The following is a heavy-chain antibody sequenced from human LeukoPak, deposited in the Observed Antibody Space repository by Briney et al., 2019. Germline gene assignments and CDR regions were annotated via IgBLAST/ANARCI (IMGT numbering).Heavy chain of an antibody. CDR3: ARGVAYHYDSSGPLDY. J-gene: IGHJ4*02. CDR1: GGTFSSYA. Sequence: SVKVSCKASGGTFSSYAISWVRQAPGQGLEWMGGIIPIFGTANYAQKFQGRVTITADESTSTAYMELSSLRSEDTAVYYCARGVAYHYDSSGPLDYWGQGTLVTVSS. V-gene: IGHV1-69*13. D-gene: IGHD3-22*01. CDR2: IIPIFGTA.